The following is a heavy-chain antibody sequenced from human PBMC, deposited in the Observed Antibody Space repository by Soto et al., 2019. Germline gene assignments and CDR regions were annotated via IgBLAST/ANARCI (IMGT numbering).Heavy chain of an antibody. V-gene: IGHV1-18*01. Sequence: QVQLVQSGDEVKKPGASVKVSCKASGYIFVNYGIAWVRQAPGQGLEWMGWISPYTGNTHSATKVQGRLTMTTDTSTSTASMDLGSLTSDDPAVYYCVMVANYVTPTPQDVWGQGTTVTVSS. CDR1: GYIFVNYG. CDR2: ISPYTGNT. CDR3: VMVANYVTPTPQDV. D-gene: IGHD3-16*01. J-gene: IGHJ6*02.